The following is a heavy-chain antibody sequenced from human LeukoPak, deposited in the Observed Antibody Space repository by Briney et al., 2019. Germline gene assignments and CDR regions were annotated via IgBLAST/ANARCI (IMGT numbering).Heavy chain of an antibody. CDR3: ARELAVAGTMLGN. D-gene: IGHD6-19*01. CDR2: ISSSSSYI. V-gene: IGHV3-21*01. CDR1: GFTFSSYA. J-gene: IGHJ4*02. Sequence: GGSLRLSCAASGFTFSSYAMSWVRQAPGKGLEWVSSISSSSSYIYYADSVKGRFTISRDNAKNSLYLQMNSLRAEDTAVYYCARELAVAGTMLGNWGQGTLVTVSS.